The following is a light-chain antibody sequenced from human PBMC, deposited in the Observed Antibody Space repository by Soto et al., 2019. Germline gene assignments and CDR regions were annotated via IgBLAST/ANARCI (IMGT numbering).Light chain of an antibody. CDR1: RGDVGSFNY. CDR3: ASYSTGDTLYV. J-gene: IGLJ1*01. Sequence: QSALTQPAAVSGSPGQSITISCTGTRGDVGSFNYVSWYQLHPGKAPKLVIYDVSSRPSGVSSRFSGSKSGNTASLSISGPQAEDEGDYYCASYSTGDTLYVFGGGTKV. CDR2: DVS. V-gene: IGLV2-14*01.